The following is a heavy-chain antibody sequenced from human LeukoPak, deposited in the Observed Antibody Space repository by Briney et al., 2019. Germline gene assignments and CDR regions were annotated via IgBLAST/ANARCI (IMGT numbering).Heavy chain of an antibody. Sequence: PGGSLRLSCAVSGFTFRNYAMSWVRQAPGKGLEWVSGTSGGGGSTYYADSVRGRFTMSRDNSKNTLYHQMNSLRAEDTAVYYCAIQPFSDDYYFDYWGQGTLVTVSS. V-gene: IGHV3-23*01. CDR1: GFTFRNYA. D-gene: IGHD3-16*01. CDR2: TSGGGGST. J-gene: IGHJ4*02. CDR3: AIQPFSDDYYFDY.